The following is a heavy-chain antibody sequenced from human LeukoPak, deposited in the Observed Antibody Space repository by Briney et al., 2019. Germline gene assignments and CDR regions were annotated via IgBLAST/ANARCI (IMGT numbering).Heavy chain of an antibody. CDR1: GYSISSGYY. Sequence: SETLSLTCTVSGYSISSGYYWGWIRQPPGKGLEWIGSIYHSGSTYYNPSLKSRVTISVDTSKNQFSLLLSSVTAVDTAVYYCARIQESQGSSSFYYYMDVWGSGTTVTVSS. CDR2: IYHSGST. V-gene: IGHV4-38-2*02. J-gene: IGHJ6*03. CDR3: ARIQESQGSSSFYYYMDV. D-gene: IGHD3-10*01.